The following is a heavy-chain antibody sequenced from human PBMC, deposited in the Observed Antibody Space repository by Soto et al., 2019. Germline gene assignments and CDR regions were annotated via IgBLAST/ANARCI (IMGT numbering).Heavy chain of an antibody. CDR1: GGTFSSYA. CDR3: ARGYDFWSGYYSGWFDP. D-gene: IGHD3-3*01. Sequence: GASVKVSCKASGGTFSSYAISWVRQAPGQGLEWMGGINAGNGNTEYSQKFQGRVTITRDTSASTAYMELSSLRSEDTAVYYCARGYDFWSGYYSGWFDPWGQGTLVTVSS. J-gene: IGHJ5*02. V-gene: IGHV1-3*01. CDR2: INAGNGNT.